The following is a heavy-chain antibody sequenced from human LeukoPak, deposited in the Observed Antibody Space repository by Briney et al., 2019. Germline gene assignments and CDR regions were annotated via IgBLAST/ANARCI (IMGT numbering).Heavy chain of an antibody. J-gene: IGHJ4*02. V-gene: IGHV3-64*01. CDR1: GFTFSSYA. D-gene: IGHD6-19*01. CDR2: ISSNGGST. Sequence: GGSLRLSCAASGFTFSSYAMHWVRQAPGKGLEYVSAISSNGGSTYYANSVKGRFTISRDNSKNTLYLQMGSLRAEDMAVYYCARGRSIAVDGTRSGRIYYFDYWGQGTLVTVSS. CDR3: ARGRSIAVDGTRSGRIYYFDY.